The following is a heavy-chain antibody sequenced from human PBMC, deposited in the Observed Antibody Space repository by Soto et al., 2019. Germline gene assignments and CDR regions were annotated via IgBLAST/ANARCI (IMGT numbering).Heavy chain of an antibody. D-gene: IGHD3-22*01. CDR1: GFTFSSYA. V-gene: IGHV3-23*01. Sequence: GWSLRLSCAASGFTFSSYAMSWVRQAPGKGLEWVSAISGSGGSTYYADSVKGRFTISRDNSKNTLYLEMNSLRAEDTAFYFCARATQSYYDTSGYYSYVHWGQGAQVTVSS. CDR3: ARATQSYYDTSGYYSYVH. J-gene: IGHJ4*02. CDR2: ISGSGGST.